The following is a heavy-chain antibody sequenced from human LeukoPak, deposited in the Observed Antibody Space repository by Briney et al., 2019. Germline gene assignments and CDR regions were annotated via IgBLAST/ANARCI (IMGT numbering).Heavy chain of an antibody. CDR3: AKHQQVYGDSLMDV. J-gene: IGHJ6*02. D-gene: IGHD4-17*01. V-gene: IGHV3-23*01. CDR2: ISGSGGRT. Sequence: GGSLRLSCAASGFTFNTYAMSWVRQAPGKGLECVSTISGSGGRTYYADSVKGRFTISRDNSKNTLYLQMNSLRAEDTAIYYCAKHQQVYGDSLMDVWGQGTTVTVSS. CDR1: GFTFNTYA.